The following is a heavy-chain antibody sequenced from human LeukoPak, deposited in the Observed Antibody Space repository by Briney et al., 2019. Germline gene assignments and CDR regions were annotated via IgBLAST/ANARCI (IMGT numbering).Heavy chain of an antibody. CDR1: GGTFSSYA. D-gene: IGHD1-14*01. CDR3: ARVISGTWLWF. J-gene: IGHJ4*02. V-gene: IGHV1-69*04. Sequence: SVKVSCMASGGTFSSYAISWVRQAPGRGLEWMGRIIPTPEIANYAQKFQGRVTITADKSTSTAYMELSSLRPEDTAVYYCARVISGTWLWFWGQGTLVTVSS. CDR2: IIPTPEIA.